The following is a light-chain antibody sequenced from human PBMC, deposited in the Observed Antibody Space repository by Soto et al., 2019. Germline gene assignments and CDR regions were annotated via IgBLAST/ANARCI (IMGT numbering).Light chain of an antibody. CDR2: SAS. CDR3: HEYNTWPWT. J-gene: IGKJ1*01. V-gene: IGKV3-15*01. Sequence: ETVLTQSPATLSVSPGERVTLSCRASQSLNSNLAWYQQKLGQAPRVLIYSASTRATGVPARFSGSGSGTEFILTITSLQSEDFGLYYCHEYNTWPWTLGQGTKVDIK. CDR1: QSLNSN.